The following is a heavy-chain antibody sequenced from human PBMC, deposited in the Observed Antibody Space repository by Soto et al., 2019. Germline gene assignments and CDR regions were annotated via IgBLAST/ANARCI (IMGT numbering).Heavy chain of an antibody. V-gene: IGHV3-23*01. CDR1: GFTFSSYA. CDR3: ATFQPRTRPPYYYYGMDV. CDR2: ISGSGAGT. D-gene: IGHD1-7*01. Sequence: GGSLRLSCAASGFTFSSYAMSWVRQGPGKGLEWVSAISGSGAGTYYADSVKGRFTISRDNFKNTLYLQMNSLRAEDTAVYYCATFQPRTRPPYYYYGMDVWGQGTAVTVSS. J-gene: IGHJ6*02.